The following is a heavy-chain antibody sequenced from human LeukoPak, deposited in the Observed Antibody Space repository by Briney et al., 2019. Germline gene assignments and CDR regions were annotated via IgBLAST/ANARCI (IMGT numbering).Heavy chain of an antibody. D-gene: IGHD4-17*01. V-gene: IGHV4-38-2*02. CDR3: ARGTSVTPHYFEY. Sequence: SETLSLTCTVSGYSISRGYHWGWIRQPPGKGLEWIGNIYHSGSTYYNPSLKSRVTISVDTSKNQFSLKLSSVTAADTAVYYCARGTSVTPHYFEYWGPGTLVTVSS. CDR1: GYSISRGYH. CDR2: IYHSGST. J-gene: IGHJ4*02.